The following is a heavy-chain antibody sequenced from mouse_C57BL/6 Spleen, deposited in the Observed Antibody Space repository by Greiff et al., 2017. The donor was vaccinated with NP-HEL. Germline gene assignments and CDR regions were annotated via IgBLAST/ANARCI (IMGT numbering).Heavy chain of an antibody. Sequence: VQLVESGAELARPGASVKMSCKASGYTFTSYTMHWVKQRPGQGLEWIGYINPSSGYTKYNQKFKDKATLTADKSSSTAYMQLSSLTSEDSAVYYCARGIYDGGHWYFDVWGTGTTVTVSS. J-gene: IGHJ1*03. V-gene: IGHV1-4*01. CDR3: ARGIYDGGHWYFDV. CDR2: INPSSGYT. D-gene: IGHD2-3*01. CDR1: GYTFTSYT.